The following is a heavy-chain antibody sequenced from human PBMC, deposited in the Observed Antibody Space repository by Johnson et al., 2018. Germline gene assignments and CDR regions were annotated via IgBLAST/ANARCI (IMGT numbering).Heavy chain of an antibody. V-gene: IGHV3-64*07. Sequence: VQLVESGGGSVQPGGSLRLSCAASGFTFSSYAMHWVRQAPGKGLQCVSGISSNGDSTYYADSVKGRFSISRDNSKNTLYLQMGGLRTEDTAVYYCARERGCGGGAGCYSGIYYNYYMDVWGKGTTVTVSS. D-gene: IGHD2-15*01. CDR2: ISSNGDST. CDR3: ARERGCGGGAGCYSGIYYNYYMDV. J-gene: IGHJ6*03. CDR1: GFTFSSYA.